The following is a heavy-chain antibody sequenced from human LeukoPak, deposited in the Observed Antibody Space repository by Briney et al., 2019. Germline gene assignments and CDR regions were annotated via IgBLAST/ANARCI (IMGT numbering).Heavy chain of an antibody. CDR3: ARTWILGAFDI. CDR2: ISSSSSYI. Sequence: GGSLRLSCAASGLTFSSYSMSWVRQAPGKGLEWVSSISSSSSYIYCADSVKGRFTISRDNAKNSLYLQMNSLRAEDTAVYYCARTWILGAFDIWGQGTMVTVSS. J-gene: IGHJ3*02. CDR1: GLTFSSYS. D-gene: IGHD5-18*01. V-gene: IGHV3-21*01.